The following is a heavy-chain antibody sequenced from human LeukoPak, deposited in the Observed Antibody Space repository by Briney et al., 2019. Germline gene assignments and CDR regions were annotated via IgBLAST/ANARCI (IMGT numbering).Heavy chain of an antibody. CDR3: ATAGIQLWLRSGDAFDI. Sequence: ASVKVSCKVSGYTLTELSMHWVRQAPGKGLEWMGGFDPEDGETIYAQKFQGRVTMTEDTSTDTAYMELSSLRSEDTAVYYCATAGIQLWLRSGDAFDIWGPGTMVTVSS. V-gene: IGHV1-24*01. D-gene: IGHD5-18*01. J-gene: IGHJ3*02. CDR2: FDPEDGET. CDR1: GYTLTELS.